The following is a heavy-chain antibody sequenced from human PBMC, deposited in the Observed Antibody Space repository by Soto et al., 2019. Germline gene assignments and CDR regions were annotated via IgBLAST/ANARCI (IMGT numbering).Heavy chain of an antibody. CDR1: GFTFSSYW. Sequence: PVGSLTLCSAASGFTFSSYWMHCVRHAAGKGLVGVTRINSGGSSTNDAAPVKGLFTTSRDNAKNLLYLQMTSLRAEATSVYYCARSGPSSDSYGYGPFDYSGQGTLVTVSS. CDR3: ARSGPSSDSYGYGPFDY. CDR2: INSGGSST. J-gene: IGHJ4*02. D-gene: IGHD5-18*01. V-gene: IGHV3-74*01.